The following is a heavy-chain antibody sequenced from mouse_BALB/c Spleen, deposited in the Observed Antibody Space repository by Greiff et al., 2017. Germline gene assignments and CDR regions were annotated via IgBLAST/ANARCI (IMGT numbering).Heavy chain of an antibody. V-gene: IGHV1-69*02. CDR1: GYTFTSYW. Sequence: QVQLQQPGAELVRPGASVKLSCKASGYTFTSYWINWVKQRPGQGLEWIGNIYPSDSYTNYNQKFKDKATLTVDKSSSTAYMQLSSPTSEDSAVYYCTRRVRGFDYWGQGTTLTVSS. CDR3: TRRVRGFDY. D-gene: IGHD3-2*02. J-gene: IGHJ2*01. CDR2: IYPSDSYT.